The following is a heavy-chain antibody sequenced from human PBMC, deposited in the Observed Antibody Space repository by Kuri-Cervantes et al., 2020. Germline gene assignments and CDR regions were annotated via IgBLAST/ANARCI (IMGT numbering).Heavy chain of an antibody. CDR3: AKDRPGVRPDWFDP. J-gene: IGHJ5*02. V-gene: IGHV3-30*18. CDR2: ISYDGNKK. D-gene: IGHD3-16*01. CDR1: GFTFSSYG. Sequence: GESLKISCAASGFTFSSYGMHWVRQAPGKGLEWGAVISYDGNKKYYADTVKGRFTISRDNSKNTLYLQMNSLRAEDTAAYYCAKDRPGVRPDWFDPWGQGTLVTVSS.